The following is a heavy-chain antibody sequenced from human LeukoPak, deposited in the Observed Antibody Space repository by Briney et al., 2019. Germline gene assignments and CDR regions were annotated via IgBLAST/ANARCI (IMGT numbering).Heavy chain of an antibody. D-gene: IGHD3-10*01. CDR2: ISSSSSTI. J-gene: IGHJ6*02. CDR3: ARDLVAMVRGGTGMDV. CDR1: GFIFSSYS. Sequence: PGGSLRLFCAASGFIFSSYSMNWVRQARGKGLEWVSYISSSSSTIYYADSVKGRFTISRDNARNSLYLQMNSLRAEDTAVYYCARDLVAMVRGGTGMDVWGQGTTVTVSS. V-gene: IGHV3-48*01.